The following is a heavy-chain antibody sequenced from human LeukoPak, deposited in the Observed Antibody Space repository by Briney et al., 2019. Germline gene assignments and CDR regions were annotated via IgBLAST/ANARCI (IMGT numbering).Heavy chain of an antibody. J-gene: IGHJ4*02. Sequence: ASVKVSSKASGYTFTGYYMHWVRQAPGQGLEWMGWINPNSGGTNYAQKFQGRVTMTRDTFISTAYMELSRLRSDDTAVYYCARVPHYGDYAYWGQGTLVTVSS. CDR3: ARVPHYGDYAY. V-gene: IGHV1-2*02. CDR1: GYTFTGYY. D-gene: IGHD4-17*01. CDR2: INPNSGGT.